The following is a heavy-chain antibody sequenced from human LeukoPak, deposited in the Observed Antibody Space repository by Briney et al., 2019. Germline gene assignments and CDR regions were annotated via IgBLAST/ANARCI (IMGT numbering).Heavy chain of an antibody. CDR3: ARPAYSYPLAFGFFDY. Sequence: SETLSLTCAVYGGSFSGYYWSWIRQPPGKGLEWIGEINHSGRTNYNPSLKSRITISVDTSKNEFSLKLDPVTAADTAVYYCARPAYSYPLAFGFFDYWGQGALVTVSS. V-gene: IGHV4-34*01. D-gene: IGHD5-18*01. CDR2: INHSGRT. J-gene: IGHJ4*02. CDR1: GGSFSGYY.